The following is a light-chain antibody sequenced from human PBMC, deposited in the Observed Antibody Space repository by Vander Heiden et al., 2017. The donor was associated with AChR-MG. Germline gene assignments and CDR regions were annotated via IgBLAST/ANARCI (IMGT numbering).Light chain of an antibody. J-gene: IGKJ2*01. V-gene: IGKV1-5*03. CDR3: QHYHSYPYT. Sequence: DIQMTQSPSTLSASVGDRVILTCRASQSIVSWLAWYQQKPGRAPKLLMYKASSVESGVPSRFSGSGSGTEFTLAISSLQPEDFATYYCQHYHSYPYTFGQGTKLEIK. CDR1: QSIVSW. CDR2: KAS.